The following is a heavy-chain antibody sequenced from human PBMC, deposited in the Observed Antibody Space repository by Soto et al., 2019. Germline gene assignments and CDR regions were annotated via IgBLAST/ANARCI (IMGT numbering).Heavy chain of an antibody. CDR1: GVNVNSDY. J-gene: IGHJ4*02. CDR2: IYSGETT. V-gene: IGHV3-53*01. Sequence: PGVPLRLSYAAAGVNVNSDYMNWVRQTPGKGLEWVASIYSGETTYYADSVRGRFTISSDKSKNTLYFQLSSLRIEDTAVYYCTRDGRGLGRLSLFEYWGQGVLVTVSS. CDR3: TRDGRGLGRLSLFEY. D-gene: IGHD2-21*02.